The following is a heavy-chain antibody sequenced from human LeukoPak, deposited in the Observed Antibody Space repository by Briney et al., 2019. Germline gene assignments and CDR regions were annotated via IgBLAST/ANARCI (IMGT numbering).Heavy chain of an antibody. CDR1: GFTFSSYG. D-gene: IGHD3-10*01. V-gene: IGHV3-23*01. Sequence: GGSLRLSCAASGFTFSSYGMSWVRQAPGKGLEWVSAISGSGGSTYYADSVKGRFTISRDNAKNSLYLQMNSLRAEDTAAYYCARSHYASGTLDYWGQGTLVTVSS. CDR3: ARSHYASGTLDY. CDR2: ISGSGGST. J-gene: IGHJ4*02.